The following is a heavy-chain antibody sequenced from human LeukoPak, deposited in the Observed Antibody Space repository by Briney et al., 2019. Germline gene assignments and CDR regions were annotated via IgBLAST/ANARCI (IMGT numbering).Heavy chain of an antibody. V-gene: IGHV4-39*01. CDR2: IYYSGST. CDR1: GGSISSSSYY. J-gene: IGHJ5*02. CDR3: ARPRGDGYAYWFDP. D-gene: IGHD2-21*02. Sequence: SETLSPTCTVSGGSISSSSYYWGWIRQPPGKGLEWIGSIYYSGSTYYNPSLKSRVTISVDTSKNQFSLKLSSVTAADTAVYYCARPRGDGYAYWFDPWGQGTLVTVSS.